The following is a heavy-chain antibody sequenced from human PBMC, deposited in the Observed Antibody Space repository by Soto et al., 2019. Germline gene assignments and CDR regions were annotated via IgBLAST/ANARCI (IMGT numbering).Heavy chain of an antibody. CDR2: IKSKSAGETT. CDR1: GFSFRTTW. CDR3: STVSPFSGSVVDY. Sequence: EVQLVESGGGLVKPGGSLRLSCAASGFSFRTTWMDWVRQAPGKGLEWVGRIKSKSAGETTDYADPVKGRFTISRDDSKDTLYLHMDSLETGDTAVYYFSTVSPFSGSVVDYWGQGTLVNVSS. D-gene: IGHD1-26*01. J-gene: IGHJ4*02. V-gene: IGHV3-15*05.